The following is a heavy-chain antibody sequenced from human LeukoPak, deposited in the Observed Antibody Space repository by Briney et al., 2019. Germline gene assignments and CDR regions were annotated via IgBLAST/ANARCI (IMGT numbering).Heavy chain of an antibody. CDR2: ISGSGGTT. CDR1: GFTFSSYA. D-gene: IGHD5-18*01. Sequence: GGSLRLSCAASGFTFSSYAMSWVRQAPGQGLEWVSGISGSGGTTYYADSVKGRFTISRDNSKNTLYLQMDSLRAEDTAVYYCGSKKGGHNYGFDYWGQGTLVTVSS. J-gene: IGHJ4*02. V-gene: IGHV3-23*01. CDR3: GSKKGGHNYGFDY.